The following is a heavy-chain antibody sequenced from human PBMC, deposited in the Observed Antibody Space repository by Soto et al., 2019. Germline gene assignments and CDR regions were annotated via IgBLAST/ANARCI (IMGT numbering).Heavy chain of an antibody. CDR1: GFTFRSYA. Sequence: PGGSLRLSCAASGFTFRSYAMHWVRQAPGKGLEWVAVISYDGSNKYYADSVKGRFTISRDNSKNTLYLQMNSLRAEDTAVYYCARDSGRVVITRPADYWGQGTLVTVSS. D-gene: IGHD3-22*01. J-gene: IGHJ4*02. V-gene: IGHV3-30-3*01. CDR3: ARDSGRVVITRPADY. CDR2: ISYDGSNK.